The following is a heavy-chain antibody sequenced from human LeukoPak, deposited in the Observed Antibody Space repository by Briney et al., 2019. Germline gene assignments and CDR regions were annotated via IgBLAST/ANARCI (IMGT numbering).Heavy chain of an antibody. CDR3: ARGSWYDPNWFDP. J-gene: IGHJ5*02. Sequence: SETLSLTCAVYGGSFSGYYWSWIRQPPGKGLEWIGEINHSGSTNYNPSLKSRVPISVDTSKNQFSLKLSSVTAADTAVYYCARGSWYDPNWFDPWGEGTLVTVSS. V-gene: IGHV4-34*01. D-gene: IGHD6-13*01. CDR2: INHSGST. CDR1: GGSFSGYY.